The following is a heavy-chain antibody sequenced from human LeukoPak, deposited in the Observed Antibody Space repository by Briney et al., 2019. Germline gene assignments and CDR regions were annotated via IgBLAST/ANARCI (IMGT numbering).Heavy chain of an antibody. CDR3: ARDQLYYFDY. D-gene: IGHD1-1*01. CDR2: INPSGGST. J-gene: IGHJ4*02. Sequence: ASVTVSFKASGYTFTIYYMHWVRQAPGQGREGMGIINPSGGSTSYAQKFQGRVTITRDTSTSTVYMELSSLRSEDTAVYYCARDQLYYFDYWGQGPLVTVSS. CDR1: GYTFTIYY. V-gene: IGHV1-46*01.